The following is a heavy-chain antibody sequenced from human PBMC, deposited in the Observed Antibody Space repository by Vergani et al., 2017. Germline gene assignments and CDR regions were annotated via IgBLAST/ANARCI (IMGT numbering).Heavy chain of an antibody. J-gene: IGHJ6*02. CDR2: INWNSDSI. V-gene: IGHV3-9*01. CDR1: GFTFDDYA. Sequence: EVQLVESGGGLVQPGRSLRLSCAASGFTFDDYAMHWVRQAPGKGLEWVSGINWNSDSIAYADSVKGRFTISRDNAKNSLYLQMNSLRAEDTALYYCARVPAYEGDYGDYGEGYYGMDVWGQGTTVTVSS. D-gene: IGHD4-17*01. CDR3: ARVPAYEGDYGDYGEGYYGMDV.